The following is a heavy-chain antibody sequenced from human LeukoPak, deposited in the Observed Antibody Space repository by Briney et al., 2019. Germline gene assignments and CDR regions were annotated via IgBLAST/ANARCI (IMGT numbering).Heavy chain of an antibody. J-gene: IGHJ4*02. CDR2: IYWDDDK. V-gene: IGHV2-5*02. D-gene: IGHD3-10*02. CDR3: AHRLFGELSPYFDF. CDR1: GFSLSTTGVG. Sequence: SGPTLVQPTQTLTLTCTFSGFSLSTTGVGVGWIRQPPGKALERLALIYWDDDKRYNPSLNSRLTITKDTSKNQVVLTMTNMDPVDTATYYCAHRLFGELSPYFDFWGQGTLVTVSS.